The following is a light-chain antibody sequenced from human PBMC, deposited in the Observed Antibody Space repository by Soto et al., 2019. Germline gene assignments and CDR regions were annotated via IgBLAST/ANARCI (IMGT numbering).Light chain of an antibody. Sequence: QSVLTQPPSASGTHGQRVTISCSGSSSNIGNNAVNWYQQLPGTAPKVVIYNNEQRPSGVPDRLSGSKSGTSASLAISGLQSADEADYYCAAWDDRLNGPVFGGGTKLTVL. V-gene: IGLV1-44*01. J-gene: IGLJ3*02. CDR1: SSNIGNNA. CDR2: NNE. CDR3: AAWDDRLNGPV.